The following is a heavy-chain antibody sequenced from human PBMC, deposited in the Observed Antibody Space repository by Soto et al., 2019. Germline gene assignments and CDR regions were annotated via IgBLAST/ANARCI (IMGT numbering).Heavy chain of an antibody. V-gene: IGHV3-21*01. CDR3: ARDRQVREVGGWEPFDAFDI. D-gene: IGHD6-19*01. CDR1: GFTFSSYS. J-gene: IGHJ3*02. CDR2: ISSSSSYI. Sequence: GGSLRLSCAASGFTFSSYSMNWVRQAPGKGLEWVTSISSSSSYIYYADSVKGRFSISRDNAKNSLYLQMNSLRAEDTAVYYCARDRQVREVGGWEPFDAFDIWGQGTMVTISS.